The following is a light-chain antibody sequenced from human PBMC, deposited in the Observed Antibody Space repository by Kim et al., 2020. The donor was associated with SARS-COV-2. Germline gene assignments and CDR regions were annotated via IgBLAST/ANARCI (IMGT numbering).Light chain of an antibody. CDR1: QDIRND. Sequence: GSEGDSATITSRASQDIRNDLGWYQQDPGRAPKRLIYGASSLQSGVPSRFSGSGSGTEFALTISSVQPEDFATYFCLQHSTYPITFGQGTRLEVK. V-gene: IGKV1-17*01. J-gene: IGKJ5*01. CDR2: GAS. CDR3: LQHSTYPIT.